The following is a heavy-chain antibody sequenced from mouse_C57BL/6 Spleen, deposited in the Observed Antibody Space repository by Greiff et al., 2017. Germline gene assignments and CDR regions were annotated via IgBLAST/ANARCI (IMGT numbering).Heavy chain of an antibody. V-gene: IGHV1-66*01. Sequence: VQLQESGPELVKPGASVTISCKASGYSFTSYYIHWVKQRPGQGLEWIGWVYPGSGNTKYNEKFKGKATLTDDTSSSTVYMQLSSLTSEDTVVYDCARKGGLLRAMDYWGQGTSVTVSS. CDR2: VYPGSGNT. CDR1: GYSFTSYY. J-gene: IGHJ4*01. D-gene: IGHD2-3*01. CDR3: ARKGGLLRAMDY.